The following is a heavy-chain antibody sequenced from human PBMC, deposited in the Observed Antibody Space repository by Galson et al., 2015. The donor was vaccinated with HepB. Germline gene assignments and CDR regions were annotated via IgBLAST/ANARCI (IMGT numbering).Heavy chain of an antibody. V-gene: IGHV4-39*07. CDR1: GGSISSSSYY. CDR3: ARDIPNRSALRYFDWLLLGVFDI. D-gene: IGHD3-9*01. J-gene: IGHJ3*02. Sequence: SETLSLTCTVSGGSISSSSYYWGWIRQPPEKGLEWIGSIYYSGNSYYNPSLKSRVTISVDTSKNQFSLKLSSVTAADTAVYYCARDIPNRSALRYFDWLLLGVFDIWGQGTMVTVSS. CDR2: IYYSGNS.